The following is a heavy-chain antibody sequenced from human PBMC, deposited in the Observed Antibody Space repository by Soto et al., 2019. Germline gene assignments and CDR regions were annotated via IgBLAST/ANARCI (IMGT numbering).Heavy chain of an antibody. V-gene: IGHV4-59*12. CDR1: GGSISSYY. J-gene: IGHJ3*02. CDR2: IYYSGST. Sequence: SETLSLTCTVSGGSISSYYWSWIRQPPGKGLEWIGYIYYSGSTNYNPSLKSRVTISVDTSKNQFSLMLSSVTAADTAVYYCARDISYYDSSGYYHDAFDIWGQGTMVT. CDR3: ARDISYYDSSGYYHDAFDI. D-gene: IGHD3-22*01.